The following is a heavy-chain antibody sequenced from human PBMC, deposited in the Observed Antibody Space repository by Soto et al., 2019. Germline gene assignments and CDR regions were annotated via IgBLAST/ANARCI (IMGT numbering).Heavy chain of an antibody. CDR1: GFTFSSYA. V-gene: IGHV3-23*01. CDR3: AKEYFRGVAQGYYFDY. CDR2: ISGSGGST. Sequence: GGSLRVSCAASGFTFSSYAMSWVRQAPGKGLEWVSAISGSGGSTYYADSVKGRFTISRDNSKNTLYLQMNSLRAEDTAVYYCAKEYFRGVAQGYYFDYWGQGTLVTVSS. D-gene: IGHD3-10*02. J-gene: IGHJ4*02.